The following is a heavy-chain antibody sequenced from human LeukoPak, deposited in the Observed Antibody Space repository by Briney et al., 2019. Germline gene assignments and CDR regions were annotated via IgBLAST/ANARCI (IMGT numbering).Heavy chain of an antibody. V-gene: IGHV3-7*05. CDR1: GFTVSSKY. J-gene: IGHJ6*02. CDR2: IKQDGSEE. D-gene: IGHD6-6*01. Sequence: PGGSLRLSCAASGFTVSSKYMACVRQAPGKGLEWVANIKQDGSEEVYVDSVKGRFTISRDNAKNSLFLQMNTLRAEDTAVYYCARDPYSSTWSYGMDVWGQGTTVTVSS. CDR3: ARDPYSSTWSYGMDV.